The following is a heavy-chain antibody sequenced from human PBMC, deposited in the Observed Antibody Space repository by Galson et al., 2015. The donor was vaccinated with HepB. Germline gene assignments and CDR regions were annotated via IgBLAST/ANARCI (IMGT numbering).Heavy chain of an antibody. D-gene: IGHD4-11*01. CDR1: GFTFSNYG. CDR2: IGYDGSKK. Sequence: SLRISCAASGFTFSNYGMHWARQAPRKGLEWVAFIGYDGSKKYYADSVKGRFTISRDNSKNTLYLQMNSLRAEDTAVYYCAKDASNYYIHYWAQGTLVTISS. J-gene: IGHJ4*02. V-gene: IGHV3-30*02. CDR3: AKDASNYYIHY.